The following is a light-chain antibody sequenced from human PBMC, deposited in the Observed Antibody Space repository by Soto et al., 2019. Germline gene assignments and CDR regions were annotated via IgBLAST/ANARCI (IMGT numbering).Light chain of an antibody. V-gene: IGKV3-15*01. CDR1: QSVSNN. Sequence: EVVLTQSPGTLSLSPGERATLSCRASQSVSNNYLAWYQQKPGQAPRLLIYGASNRATGIPARFSGTGSGTEFTLTISSLQSEDLALYYCQQYNDWPLTFGQGTKVDIK. J-gene: IGKJ1*01. CDR2: GAS. CDR3: QQYNDWPLT.